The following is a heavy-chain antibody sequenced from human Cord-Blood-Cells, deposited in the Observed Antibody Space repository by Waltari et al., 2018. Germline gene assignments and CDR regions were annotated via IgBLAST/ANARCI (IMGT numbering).Heavy chain of an antibody. D-gene: IGHD7-27*01. CDR2: INHSGST. V-gene: IGHV4-34*01. J-gene: IGHJ6*02. CDR1: GGSFSGYY. Sequence: QVQLQQWGAGLLKPSETLSLTCAVYGGSFSGYYWSWIRQPPGTGLEWIGEINHSGSTNYNPALKSRVTISVDTSKNQFSLKLSSVTAADTAVYYCASRPLGIKWYGMDVWGQGTTVTVSS. CDR3: ASRPLGIKWYGMDV.